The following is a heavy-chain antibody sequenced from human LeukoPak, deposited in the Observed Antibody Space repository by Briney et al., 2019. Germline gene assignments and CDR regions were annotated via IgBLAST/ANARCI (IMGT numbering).Heavy chain of an antibody. Sequence: SETLSLTCTISGGSISSPSFYWAWIRQTPEKGLEWIGSKYYSGSTYYNPSLKSRVTISVDTSKNHFSLSLTSVTAADTAVYYCARQGVVVAAYFDSWGQGTLVTVSS. CDR1: GGSISSPSFY. V-gene: IGHV4-39*01. J-gene: IGHJ4*02. D-gene: IGHD2-15*01. CDR2: KYYSGST. CDR3: ARQGVVVAAYFDS.